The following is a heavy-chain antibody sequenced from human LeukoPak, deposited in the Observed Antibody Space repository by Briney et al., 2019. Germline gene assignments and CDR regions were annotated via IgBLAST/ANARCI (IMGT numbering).Heavy chain of an antibody. Sequence: SRTLSLTCTVSGGSISSSGYYWSWIRQHPGKGLEWIGYIYSSGSTYYNPSLKSRVTISLDTSKNQFSLKLSSVTAADPAVYYCARGIPLSRSDNWGQGTLVTVSS. CDR1: GGSISSSGYY. CDR2: IYSSGST. CDR3: ARGIPLSRSDN. J-gene: IGHJ4*02. V-gene: IGHV4-31*03. D-gene: IGHD5-18*01.